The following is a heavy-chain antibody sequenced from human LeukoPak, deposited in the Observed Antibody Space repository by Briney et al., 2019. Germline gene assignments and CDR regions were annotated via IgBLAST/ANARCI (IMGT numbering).Heavy chain of an antibody. CDR1: GDTFRRSA. V-gene: IGHV1-69*13. CDR2: TIPLFGAA. CDR3: ARDTDYFDY. J-gene: IGHJ4*02. Sequence: SVKVSCKASGDTFRRSAVSWVRQAPGQGLEWMGATIPLFGAANYAQRFQGRVTITADESTTTAYMELNSLRSEDTAVYYCARDTDYFDYWGQGTLVTVSS.